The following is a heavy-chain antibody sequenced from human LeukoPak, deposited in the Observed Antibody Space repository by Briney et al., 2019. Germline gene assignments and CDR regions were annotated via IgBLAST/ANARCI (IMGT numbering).Heavy chain of an antibody. Sequence: GGSLRLSCAASGFTFSSYAMSWVRQAPGKGLEWVTNIKQDGSEKYYVDSVKGRFTVSRDNARNSVFLQMYSLRAEDTAVYYCARVSNGNNFDYWGQGTLVTVSS. CDR2: IKQDGSEK. V-gene: IGHV3-7*01. CDR3: ARVSNGNNFDY. CDR1: GFTFSSYA. J-gene: IGHJ4*02.